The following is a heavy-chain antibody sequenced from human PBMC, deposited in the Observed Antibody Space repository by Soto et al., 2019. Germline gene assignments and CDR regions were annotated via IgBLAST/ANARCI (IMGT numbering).Heavy chain of an antibody. CDR2: MYPNSGST. V-gene: IGHV1-8*01. D-gene: IGHD3-3*01. CDR3: ASERKFDFWRKGLDV. Sequence: GSSVKVPCKASGYTLSTYDNNWVRQAPGQGLELLGWMYPNSGSTGYAQNFQGRITMTRNISRNTSNMELSSLQSEDTAVYYCASERKFDFWRKGLDVWG. CDR1: GYTLSTYD. J-gene: IGHJ6*02.